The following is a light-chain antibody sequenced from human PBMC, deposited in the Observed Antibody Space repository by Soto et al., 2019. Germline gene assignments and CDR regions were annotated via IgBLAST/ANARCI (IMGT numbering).Light chain of an antibody. V-gene: IGKV3-11*01. J-gene: IGKJ4*01. Sequence: DIVLTQFPATLSLSPGERATLSCRASESVSSYLAWYQQNPGQAPRLLIYDASNRATGIPARFRGSGSGTDFALTSSSREPEDFAVYYCQQRSNWPLRPFGGGTKVEI. CDR1: ESVSSY. CDR2: DAS. CDR3: QQRSNWPLRP.